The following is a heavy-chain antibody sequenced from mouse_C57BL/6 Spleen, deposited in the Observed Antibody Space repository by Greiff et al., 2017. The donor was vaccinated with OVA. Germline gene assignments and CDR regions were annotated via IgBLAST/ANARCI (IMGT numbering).Heavy chain of an antibody. V-gene: IGHV14-4*01. CDR3: TTGTVVALYARDY. J-gene: IGHJ4*01. CDR2: IDPENGDT. Sequence: VQLQQSGAELVRPGASVKLSCTASGFNIKDDYMHWVKQRPEQGLEWIGWIDPENGDTEYASKFQGKATITADTSSNTAYLQLSSLTSEDTAVYYCTTGTVVALYARDYWGQGTSVTVSS. CDR1: GFNIKDDY. D-gene: IGHD1-1*01.